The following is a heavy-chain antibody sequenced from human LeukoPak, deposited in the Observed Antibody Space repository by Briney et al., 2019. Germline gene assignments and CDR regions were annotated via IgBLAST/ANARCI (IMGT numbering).Heavy chain of an antibody. CDR2: ISSSSSTI. CDR1: GFTFSSYA. D-gene: IGHD6-13*01. V-gene: IGHV3-48*01. CDR3: ARDGGRIAAALKY. Sequence: PGGSLRLSCAASGFTFSSYAMHWVRQAPGKGLEWVSYISSSSSTIYYADSVKGRFTISRDNAKNSLYLQMNSLRAEDTAVYYCARDGGRIAAALKYWGQGTLVTVSS. J-gene: IGHJ4*02.